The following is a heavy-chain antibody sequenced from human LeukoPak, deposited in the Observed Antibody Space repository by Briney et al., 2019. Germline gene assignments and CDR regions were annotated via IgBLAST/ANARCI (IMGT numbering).Heavy chain of an antibody. CDR3: ARDPLYCYDSSGYYYFGAFDI. D-gene: IGHD3-22*01. Sequence: GASVKVSCKASGYTFTSYGISWVRQAPGQGLEWMGWISAYNGNTNYAQKVQGRVTMTTDTSTSTAYMELRSLRSDDTAVYYCARDPLYCYDSSGYYYFGAFDIWGQGTVVTVSS. CDR2: ISAYNGNT. J-gene: IGHJ3*02. V-gene: IGHV1-18*01. CDR1: GYTFTSYG.